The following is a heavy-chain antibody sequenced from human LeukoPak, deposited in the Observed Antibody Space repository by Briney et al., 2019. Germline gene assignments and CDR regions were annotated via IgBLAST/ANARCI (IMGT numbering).Heavy chain of an antibody. Sequence: GGSLRLSCVVSGFPFSFYELNWVRQAPGKGLEWVSNIGASSTPKYYADSVKGRFSISRDNAKSSLYLQMNSLRVEDTAVYYCALLAVASDLDYWGQGALVTVPS. J-gene: IGHJ4*02. V-gene: IGHV3-48*03. CDR1: GFPFSFYE. CDR2: IGASSTPK. D-gene: IGHD6-19*01. CDR3: ALLAVASDLDY.